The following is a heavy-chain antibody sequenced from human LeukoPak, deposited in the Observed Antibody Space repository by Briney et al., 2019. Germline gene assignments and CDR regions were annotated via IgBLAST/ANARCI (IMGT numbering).Heavy chain of an antibody. V-gene: IGHV3-23*01. Sequence: GGSLRLSCVASGFTFSSYAMSWVRQAPGKGLEWVSGISGSGGSTYYADSVKGRFTISRDNSKNTQYLQMNSLRAEDTAVYYCARGGSSWYFDYMGVWGKGTTVTVSS. CDR1: GFTFSSYA. J-gene: IGHJ6*03. CDR3: ARGGSSWYFDYMGV. CDR2: ISGSGGST. D-gene: IGHD6-13*01.